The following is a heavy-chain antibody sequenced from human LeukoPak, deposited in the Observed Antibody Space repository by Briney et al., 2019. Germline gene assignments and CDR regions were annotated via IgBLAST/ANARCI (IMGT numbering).Heavy chain of an antibody. CDR2: INPSGGST. J-gene: IGHJ6*03. V-gene: IGHV1-46*01. CDR1: GYTFTSYY. Sequence: ASVKASCKPSGYTFTSYYMHWVRHAPRQGLEKMGIINPSGGSTSYAQKFQGRVTMTRDTSTSTVYMELSSLRSEDTAVYYCARGTVGATFYYYYYMDVWGKGTTVTISS. CDR3: ARGTVGATFYYYYYMDV. D-gene: IGHD1-26*01.